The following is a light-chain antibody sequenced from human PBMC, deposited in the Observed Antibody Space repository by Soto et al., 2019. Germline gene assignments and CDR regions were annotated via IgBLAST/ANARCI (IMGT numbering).Light chain of an antibody. V-gene: IGKV3-11*01. CDR2: DAS. CDR3: QQRSNWPKT. J-gene: IGKJ1*01. Sequence: EIVLTQSPATLSLSPGDRATLSCRASQSVSSYLAWYQQKPGQAPRLLIYDASNRATGIPARFSGSGSGTDFTLTISSLEPEDCAVYYCQQRSNWPKTFGQGTKVEIK. CDR1: QSVSSY.